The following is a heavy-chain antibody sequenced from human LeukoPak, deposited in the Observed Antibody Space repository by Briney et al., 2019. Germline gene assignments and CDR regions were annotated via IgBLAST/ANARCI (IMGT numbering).Heavy chain of an antibody. Sequence: ASVKLSCKASGYTFTSYYMHWVRHPPGQGLEWMGIINPSGGSTSYAQKFQDRLTMTRDMSTSTVYMELSSLRYEDTAVYYCAGGIALGGYDSSGYSDYWGQGTLVTVSS. CDR2: INPSGGST. CDR1: GYTFTSYY. CDR3: AGGIALGGYDSSGYSDY. D-gene: IGHD3-22*01. V-gene: IGHV1-46*01. J-gene: IGHJ4*02.